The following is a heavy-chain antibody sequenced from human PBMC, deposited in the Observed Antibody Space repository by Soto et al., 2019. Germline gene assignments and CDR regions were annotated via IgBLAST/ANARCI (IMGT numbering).Heavy chain of an antibody. CDR2: INGRSNYK. D-gene: IGHD1-26*01. CDR3: VREDGVVGASSAFDS. J-gene: IGHJ4*02. V-gene: IGHV3-21*01. CDR1: GFALTTYT. Sequence: PGGSLRLSCVASGFALTTYTMNWVRQGPGTGLEWVSSINGRSNYKYYSDSVKGRFTASRDNAQNSLFPQMSRLGPEDTAVYYCVREDGVVGASSAFDSWGQGTLVTVSS.